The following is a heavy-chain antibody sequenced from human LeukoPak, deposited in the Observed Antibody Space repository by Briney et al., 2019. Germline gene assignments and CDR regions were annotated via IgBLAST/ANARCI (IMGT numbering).Heavy chain of an antibody. CDR3: ARGWFGELLWSVDAFDI. CDR1: GGSISSGDYY. CDR2: IYHRGST. V-gene: IGHV4-31*03. D-gene: IGHD3-10*01. J-gene: IGHJ3*02. Sequence: PSQTLSLTCTVSGGSISSGDYYWSWLRQHPGKGLEWIGYIYHRGSTNYNPSLKSRVPISVDTSKNQFSLKLNSVTAADTAVYYCARGWFGELLWSVDAFDIWGQGTMVTVSS.